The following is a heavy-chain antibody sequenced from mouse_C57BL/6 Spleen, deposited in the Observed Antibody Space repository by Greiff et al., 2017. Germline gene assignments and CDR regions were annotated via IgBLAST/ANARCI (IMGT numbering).Heavy chain of an antibody. CDR2: IYPGDGDT. D-gene: IGHD1-1*01. J-gene: IGHJ2*01. Sequence: QVQLQQSGAELVKPGASVKISCKASGYAFSSYWMNWVKQRPGKGLEWIGQIYPGDGDTNYNGKFKGKATLTADKSSSTAYMQLSRLTSEDSAVYFCARRGAVVAPLNYWGQGTTLTVSS. V-gene: IGHV1-80*01. CDR1: GYAFSSYW. CDR3: ARRGAVVAPLNY.